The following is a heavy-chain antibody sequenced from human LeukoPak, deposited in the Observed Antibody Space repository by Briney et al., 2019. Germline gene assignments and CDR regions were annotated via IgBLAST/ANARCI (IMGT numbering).Heavy chain of an antibody. CDR1: GFTVSSNF. J-gene: IGHJ6*02. CDR3: AKQDCSSTSCYASYYYYGMDV. CDR2: IYSGGNT. D-gene: IGHD2-2*01. Sequence: GGSLRLSCAASGFTVSSNFMSWVRQAPGKGLEWVSVIYSGGNTYYADSVKGRFTISRDNSKNTLYLQMNSLRAEDTAVYYCAKQDCSSTSCYASYYYYGMDVWGQGTTVTVSS. V-gene: IGHV3-66*02.